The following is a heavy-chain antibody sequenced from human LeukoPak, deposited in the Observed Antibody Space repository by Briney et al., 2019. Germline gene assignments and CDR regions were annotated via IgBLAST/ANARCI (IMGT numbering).Heavy chain of an antibody. Sequence: GDSVKVSCKASGYTFTSYGISWVRQAPGQGLEWMGWISAYNGNTNYAQKLQGRVTMTTDTSTSTAYMELRSLRSDDTAVYYCARAPSYYDSSGYYVGTEFDYWGQGTLVTVSS. CDR2: ISAYNGNT. V-gene: IGHV1-18*01. J-gene: IGHJ4*02. D-gene: IGHD3-22*01. CDR3: ARAPSYYDSSGYYVGTEFDY. CDR1: GYTFTSYG.